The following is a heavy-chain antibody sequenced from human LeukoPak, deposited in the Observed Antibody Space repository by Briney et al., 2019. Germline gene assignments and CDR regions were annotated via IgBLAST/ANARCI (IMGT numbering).Heavy chain of an antibody. J-gene: IGHJ5*02. CDR1: GGTFSSYA. CDR3: ARDNSDYYDSSGYYGEPLPLFDP. CDR2: IIPIFGTA. Sequence: VASVKVSCKASGGTFSSYAISWVRQAPGQGLGWMGGIIPIFGTANYAQKFQGRVTITADESTSTAYMELSSLRSEDTAVYYCARDNSDYYDSSGYYGEPLPLFDPWGQGTLVTVSS. D-gene: IGHD3-22*01. V-gene: IGHV1-69*13.